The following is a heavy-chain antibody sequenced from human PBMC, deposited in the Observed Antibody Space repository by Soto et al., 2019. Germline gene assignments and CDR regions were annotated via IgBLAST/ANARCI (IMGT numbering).Heavy chain of an antibody. CDR3: ATPQQLPTFEF. CDR1: GGTFNNYA. V-gene: IGHV1-69*06. J-gene: IGHJ4*02. CDR2: IVPIFNTS. D-gene: IGHD6-13*01. Sequence: QVQLVQSGAEVKKPGSSVKVSCKASGGTFNNYAISWVRQAPGQGLEWMGGIVPIFNTSHFAEKFQGRLTLTADKATSTAFMDLIGLRSDETAVYFCATPQQLPTFEFWGQGNLVSVSS.